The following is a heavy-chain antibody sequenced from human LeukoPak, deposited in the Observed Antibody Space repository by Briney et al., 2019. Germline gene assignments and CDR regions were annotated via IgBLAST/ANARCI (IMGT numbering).Heavy chain of an antibody. CDR1: GGTFSSYA. D-gene: IGHD3-16*02. V-gene: IGHV1-18*01. CDR2: ISAYNGNT. J-gene: IGHJ4*02. CDR3: ARDFPITFGGVIVLFDY. Sequence: ASVKVSCKASGGTFSSYAISLVRQAPGQGLEWMGWISAYNGNTNYAQKLQGRVTMTTDTSTSTAYMELRSLRSDDTAVYYCARDFPITFGGVIVLFDYWGQGTLVTVSS.